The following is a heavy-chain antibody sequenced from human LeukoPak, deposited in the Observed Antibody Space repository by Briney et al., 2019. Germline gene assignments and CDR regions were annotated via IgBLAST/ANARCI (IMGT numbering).Heavy chain of an antibody. D-gene: IGHD6-19*01. Sequence: GGSLRLSCAASVFTVSTNYITCVRQAPGKGLEWVSVIYSGGSTYYADSVKGRFTISRDNSKNTLFLQMNSLRAEDTAVYYCARVGYSSGWVRAWGQGTLVTVSS. J-gene: IGHJ4*02. CDR2: IYSGGST. V-gene: IGHV3-53*01. CDR1: VFTVSTNY. CDR3: ARVGYSSGWVRA.